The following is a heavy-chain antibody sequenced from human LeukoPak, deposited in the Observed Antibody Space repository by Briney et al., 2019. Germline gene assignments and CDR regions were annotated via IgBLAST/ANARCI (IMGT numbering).Heavy chain of an antibody. V-gene: IGHV1-3*01. CDR1: GYTFTSYA. D-gene: IGHD2-2*01. CDR2: INAGNGNT. CDR3: ARAGYQLRTYYYYYYMDV. J-gene: IGHJ6*03. Sequence: ASVKVSCKASGYTFTSYAMHWVRQAPGQRLEWMGWINAGNGNTKYSQKFQGRVTMTRDTSTSTVYMELSSLRSEDTAVYYCARAGYQLRTYYYYYYMDVWGKGTTVTVSS.